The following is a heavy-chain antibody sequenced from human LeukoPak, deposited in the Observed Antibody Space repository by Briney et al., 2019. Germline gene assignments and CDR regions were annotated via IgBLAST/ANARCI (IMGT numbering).Heavy chain of an antibody. CDR2: IWYDGSNK. CDR1: GFTFSSYG. D-gene: IGHD6-19*01. Sequence: PGGSLRLSCAASGFTFSSYGMHWVRQAPGKGLEWVAVIWYDGSNKYYADSVKGRFTISRDNSKNTLYLQMNSLRAEDTAVYYCARDRAVAATYYYYGMDVWGQGTTVTVSS. CDR3: ARDRAVAATYYYYGMDV. V-gene: IGHV3-33*01. J-gene: IGHJ6*02.